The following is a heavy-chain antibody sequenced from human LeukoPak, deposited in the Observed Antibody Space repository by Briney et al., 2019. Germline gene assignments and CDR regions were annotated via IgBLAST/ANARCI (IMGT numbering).Heavy chain of an antibody. CDR2: IYYSGST. Sequence: PSETLSLTCTVSGGSISSSSYYCGWIRQPPGKGLEWIGSIYYSGSTYHNPSLKSRVTISVDTSKNQFSLKLSSVTAADTAVYYCARQWELLNAFDIWGQGTMVTVSS. V-gene: IGHV4-39*01. CDR1: GGSISSSSYY. CDR3: ARQWELLNAFDI. J-gene: IGHJ3*02. D-gene: IGHD1-26*01.